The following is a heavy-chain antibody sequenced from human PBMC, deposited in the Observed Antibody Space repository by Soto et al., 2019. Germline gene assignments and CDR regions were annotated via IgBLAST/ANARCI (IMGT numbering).Heavy chain of an antibody. J-gene: IGHJ4*02. Sequence: PGGSLRLSCAASGFTFSSYVMSWVRQAPGKGLEWVSDISGSGGRTYYADSVKGRFTISRDNAKNTLHLQMNSLRAEDTAVYYCARSHLYYDSSGYPAYWGQGTLVTVSS. CDR3: ARSHLYYDSSGYPAY. D-gene: IGHD3-22*01. CDR1: GFTFSSYV. V-gene: IGHV3-23*01. CDR2: ISGSGGRT.